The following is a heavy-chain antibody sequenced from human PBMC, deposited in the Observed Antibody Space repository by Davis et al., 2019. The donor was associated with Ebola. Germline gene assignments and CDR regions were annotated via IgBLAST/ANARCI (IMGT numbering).Heavy chain of an antibody. D-gene: IGHD3-3*01. J-gene: IGHJ6*02. Sequence: SVKVSCKASGGTFSSYAISWVRQAPGQGLEWMGRIIPILGIANYAQKFQGRVTITADKSTSTAYMELSSLRSEDTAVYYCASDVHTIFGVPTGLVRGMDVWGQGTTVTVSS. V-gene: IGHV1-69*04. CDR3: ASDVHTIFGVPTGLVRGMDV. CDR1: GGTFSSYA. CDR2: IIPILGIA.